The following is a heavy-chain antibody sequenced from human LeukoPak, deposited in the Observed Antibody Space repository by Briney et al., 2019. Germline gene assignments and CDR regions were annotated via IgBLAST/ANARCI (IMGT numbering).Heavy chain of an antibody. CDR1: GGSISSYY. V-gene: IGHV4-59*08. CDR3: ARVPPTYYYGSGSYYRDWFDP. CDR2: IYYSGST. D-gene: IGHD3-10*01. J-gene: IGHJ5*02. Sequence: SETLSLTCTVSGGSISSYYWSWIRQPPGKGLEWIGYIYYSGSTYYNPSLKSRVTISVDTSKNQLSLKLSSVTAADTAVYYCARVPPTYYYGSGSYYRDWFDPWGQGTLVTVSS.